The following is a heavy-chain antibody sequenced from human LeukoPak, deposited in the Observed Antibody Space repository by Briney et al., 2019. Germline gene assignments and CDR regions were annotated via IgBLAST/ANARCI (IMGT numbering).Heavy chain of an antibody. J-gene: IGHJ4*02. CDR2: VFYSGGT. CDR3: ASVPSYYYGSGSYYIDY. D-gene: IGHD3-10*01. CDR1: GGSISSYY. Sequence: SETLSLTCTVSGGSISSYYWSWIRQPPGKGLEWIGYVFYSGGTNYNPSLKSRVTISVDTSKNQFSLKLSSVTAADTAVYYCASVPSYYYGSGSYYIDYWGQGTLVTVSS. V-gene: IGHV4-59*12.